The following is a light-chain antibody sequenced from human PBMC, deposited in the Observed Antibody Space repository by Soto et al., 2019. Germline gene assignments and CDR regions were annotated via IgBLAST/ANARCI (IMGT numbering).Light chain of an antibody. J-gene: IGKJ2*01. CDR2: GAF. CDR3: QQYDKWPYT. V-gene: IGKV3-15*01. CDR1: QIIGTN. Sequence: ENVLTQSPATLSVSPGERATLSCRTSQIIGTNLAWYQQKPGQAPRLLIYGAFIRAPGFPVRFRGTGSGSGFTLTISSLQTEDGALYYCQQYDKWPYTFGQGTNLEIK.